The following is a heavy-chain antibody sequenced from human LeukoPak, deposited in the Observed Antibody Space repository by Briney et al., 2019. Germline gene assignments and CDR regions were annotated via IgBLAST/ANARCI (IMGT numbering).Heavy chain of an antibody. J-gene: IGHJ4*02. CDR2: ISAYNGNT. D-gene: IGHD5-12*01. V-gene: IGHV1-18*01. CDR1: GYTFASYG. CDR3: ARDDALVATGSFDY. Sequence: ASVKVSCKASGYTFASYGINWVRQAPGQGLEWMGWISAYNGNTNYAQKLQGRVTMTTDTSTSTAYMELRSLRSDDTAVYYCARDDALVATGSFDYWGQGTLVTVSS.